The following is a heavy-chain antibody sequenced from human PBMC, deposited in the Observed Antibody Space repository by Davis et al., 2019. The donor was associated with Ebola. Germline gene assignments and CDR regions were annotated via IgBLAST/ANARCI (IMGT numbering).Heavy chain of an antibody. J-gene: IGHJ4*02. D-gene: IGHD3-22*01. CDR1: GFTFSSYA. Sequence: PGGSLRLSCAASGFTFSSYAMHWVRQAPGKGLEWVAVISYDGSNKYYADSVKGRFTISRDNSKNTLYLQMNSLRAEDTAVYYCARGDTYYYDSHWGQGTLVTVSS. V-gene: IGHV3-30-3*01. CDR3: ARGDTYYYDSH. CDR2: ISYDGSNK.